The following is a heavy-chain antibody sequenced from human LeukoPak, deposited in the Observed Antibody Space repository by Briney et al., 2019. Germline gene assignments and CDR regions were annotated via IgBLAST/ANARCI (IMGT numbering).Heavy chain of an antibody. Sequence: QPGGSLRLSCAASGFTVSSNYMSWVRQAPGKGLEWVSVIYSGGGTYYADSVRGRFTISRDNSKNTVYLQMNSLRAEDTAVYYCATTAYSSPRGYWGQGTLVTVSS. D-gene: IGHD6-13*01. V-gene: IGHV3-66*01. CDR3: ATTAYSSPRGY. J-gene: IGHJ4*02. CDR2: IYSGGGT. CDR1: GFTVSSNY.